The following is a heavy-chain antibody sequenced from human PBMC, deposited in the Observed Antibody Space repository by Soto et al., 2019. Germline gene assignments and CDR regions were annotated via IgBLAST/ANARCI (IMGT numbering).Heavy chain of an antibody. Sequence: QMQLVQSGPEVKKPGTSVKVSCKASGFTFTSSAVQWVRQARGQRLEWIGWIVVGSGNTNYAQKFQERVTITRDMSTTTAYMELSSLRSEDTAVYYCAATRNYDDDAFDIWGQGTMVTVSS. J-gene: IGHJ3*02. D-gene: IGHD4-17*01. CDR1: GFTFTSSA. CDR2: IVVGSGNT. V-gene: IGHV1-58*01. CDR3: AATRNYDDDAFDI.